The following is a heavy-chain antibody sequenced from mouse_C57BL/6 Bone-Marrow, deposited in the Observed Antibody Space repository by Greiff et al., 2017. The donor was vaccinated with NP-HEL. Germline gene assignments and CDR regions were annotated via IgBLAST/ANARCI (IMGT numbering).Heavy chain of an antibody. V-gene: IGHV5-12*01. CDR2: ISNGGGST. J-gene: IGHJ3*01. CDR1: GFTFSDYY. CDR3: ARQYYYGSSYVAY. D-gene: IGHD1-1*01. Sequence: EVKLMESGGGLVQPGGSLKLSCAASGFTFSDYYMYWVRQTPEKRLEWVAYISNGGGSTYYPDTVKGRFTISRDNAKNTLYLQMSRLKSEDTAMYYCARQYYYGSSYVAYWGQGTLVTVSA.